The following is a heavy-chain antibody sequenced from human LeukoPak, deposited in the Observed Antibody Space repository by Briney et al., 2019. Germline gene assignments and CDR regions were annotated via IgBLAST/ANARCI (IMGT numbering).Heavy chain of an antibody. CDR1: GFTFSSCA. CDR2: ISYDGSNK. D-gene: IGHD5-12*01. J-gene: IGHJ4*02. Sequence: GGSLRLSCAASGFTFSSCAMHWVRQAPGKGLEWVAVISYDGSNKYYADSVKGRFTISRDNSKNTLYLQMNSLRAEDTAVYYCARDYRGYSGYDHLAYWGQGTLVTVSS. CDR3: ARDYRGYSGYDHLAY. V-gene: IGHV3-30*04.